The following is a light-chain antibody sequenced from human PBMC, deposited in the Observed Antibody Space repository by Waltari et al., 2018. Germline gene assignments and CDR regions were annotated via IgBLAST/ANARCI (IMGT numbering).Light chain of an antibody. CDR1: DSDVGAYDF. CDR3: SSYTTSSAPGV. V-gene: IGLV2-14*01. CDR2: EVS. Sequence: QSALTQPASVSGSPGQSITISCSGTDSDVGAYDFVSWYQQHPGKAPQLIIYEVSNRPAWIANRFSASKSGNPASLTISGLQAEDEADYYCSSYTTSSAPGVFGTGTRVTVL. J-gene: IGLJ1*01.